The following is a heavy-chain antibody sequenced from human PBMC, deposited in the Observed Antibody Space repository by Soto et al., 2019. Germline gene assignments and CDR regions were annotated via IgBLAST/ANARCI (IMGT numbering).Heavy chain of an antibody. D-gene: IGHD5-18*01. V-gene: IGHV3-30-3*01. CDR2: ISYDGSNK. CDR3: ARESGYSYGSESPNYYYYGMDV. J-gene: IGHJ6*02. CDR1: GFTFSSYA. Sequence: QVQLVESGGGVVQPGRSLRLSCAASGFTFSSYAMHWVRQAPGKGLEWVAVISYDGSNKYYADSVKGRFTISRDNSKNTLYLQMNSLRAEDTAVYYCARESGYSYGSESPNYYYYGMDVWGQGTTVTVSS.